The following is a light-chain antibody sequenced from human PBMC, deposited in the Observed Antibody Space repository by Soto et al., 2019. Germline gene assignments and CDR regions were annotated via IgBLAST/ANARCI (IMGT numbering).Light chain of an antibody. CDR1: SSNIANNY. V-gene: IGLV1-51*01. CDR2: DNS. CDR3: GTWDSSLSAYV. J-gene: IGLJ1*01. Sequence: QSVLTQPPSVSAAPGQKVTISCSGSSSNIANNYVSWYQQLPGTAPKLLIYDNSLRPSGIPDRFSGSKSGTSATLDITGLQTGDEADYYCGTWDSSLSAYVFGTGTKVTVL.